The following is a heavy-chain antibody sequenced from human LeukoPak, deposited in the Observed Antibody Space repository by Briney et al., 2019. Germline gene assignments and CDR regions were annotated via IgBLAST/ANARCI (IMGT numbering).Heavy chain of an antibody. J-gene: IGHJ5*02. CDR2: INAGNGNT. V-gene: IGHV1-3*01. D-gene: IGHD5-12*01. CDR3: ARIVATGTFYNWFDP. Sequence: ASVKVSCKASGYTFTSYAMHWVRQAPGQRLEWMGWINAGNGNTKYSQKFQGRVTTTRDTSASTAYMELSSLRSEDTAVYYCARIVATGTFYNWFDPWGQGTLVTVSS. CDR1: GYTFTSYA.